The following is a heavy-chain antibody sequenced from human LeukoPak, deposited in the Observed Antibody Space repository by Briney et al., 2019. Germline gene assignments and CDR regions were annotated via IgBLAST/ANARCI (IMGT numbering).Heavy chain of an antibody. CDR3: ARDKAPLKYFDY. V-gene: IGHV4-39*07. J-gene: IGHJ4*02. D-gene: IGHD3-16*02. Sequence: SETLSLTCTVSGGSISSSSYYWGWLRQPPGKGLEWIGSIYYSGSTYYNPSLKSRVTISVDTSKNQFSLKLSSVTAADTAVYYCARDKAPLKYFDYWGQGTLVTVSS. CDR2: IYYSGST. CDR1: GGSISSSSYY.